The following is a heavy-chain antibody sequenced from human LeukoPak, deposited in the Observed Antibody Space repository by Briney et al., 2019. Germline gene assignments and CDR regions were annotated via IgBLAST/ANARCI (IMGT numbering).Heavy chain of an antibody. CDR3: AKAPTYDSSGYYYYFDY. D-gene: IGHD3-22*01. CDR2: ISGSGGST. CDR1: GFTFSSYA. J-gene: IGHJ4*02. V-gene: IGHV3-23*01. Sequence: GGSLRLSCAASGFTFSSYAMSWVRQAPGKGLEWVSAISGSGGSTYYADSVKGRFTISRDNSKNTLYLQMNSLRAEDTAVYYCAKAPTYDSSGYYYYFDYWGQGTLVTVSS.